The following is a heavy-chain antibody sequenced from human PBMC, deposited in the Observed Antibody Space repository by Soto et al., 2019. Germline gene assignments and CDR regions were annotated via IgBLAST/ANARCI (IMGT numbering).Heavy chain of an antibody. CDR1: GGIFSSFA. D-gene: IGHD3-10*02. Sequence: QGQLVQSGAEVKKPGSSMQVSCKASGGIFSSFAISWVRQAPGHGLAWMGGIIPVLGTTNYAQKFHDRVTIITDDSTNTTDLELSSLRSEDTALYYCAMGGRPYVLFNEYWGQGTLVTVSS. V-gene: IGHV1-69*01. CDR3: AMGGRPYVLFNEY. J-gene: IGHJ4*02. CDR2: IIPVLGTT.